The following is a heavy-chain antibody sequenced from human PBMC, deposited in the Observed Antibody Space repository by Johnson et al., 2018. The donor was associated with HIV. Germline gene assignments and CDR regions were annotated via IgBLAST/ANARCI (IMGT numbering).Heavy chain of an antibody. Sequence: QMLLVESGGGVVRPGGSLRLSCAASGFTFDDYGMSWVRQAPGKGLEWVAVIWYDGSNKYYADSVKGRFTISRDNSKNTLYLQMNSLRAEDTAVYYCARGDSSGEAFDIWGQGTMVTVSS. CDR2: IWYDGSNK. CDR1: GFTFDDYG. CDR3: ARGDSSGEAFDI. J-gene: IGHJ3*02. V-gene: IGHV3-33*08. D-gene: IGHD3-22*01.